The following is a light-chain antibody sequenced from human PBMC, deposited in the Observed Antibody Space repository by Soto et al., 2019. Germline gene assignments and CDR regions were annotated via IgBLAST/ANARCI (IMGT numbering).Light chain of an antibody. J-gene: IGLJ1*01. CDR1: GTDVGGYNF. CDR3: RSYSGSTTLGYV. Sequence: QSVVTQPASVSASRGHSITIPCTGTGTDVGGYNFVSWYQQHPGKAPKLIIYDVRDRPSGVSNRFSGSKSGNTASLTISGLQAEDEAVYFCRSYSGSTTLGYVFGTGTKVTVL. CDR2: DVR. V-gene: IGLV2-14*01.